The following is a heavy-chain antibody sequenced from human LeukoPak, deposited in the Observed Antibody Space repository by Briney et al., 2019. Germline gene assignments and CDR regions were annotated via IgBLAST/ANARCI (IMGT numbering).Heavy chain of an antibody. CDR1: GYTFTGYY. D-gene: IGHD6-13*01. J-gene: IGHJ1*01. Sequence: ASVKVSCKASGYTFTGYYMHWVRQAPGQGLEGMGWIKPNSGGTNYAQKFQGWVTMTRDTSISTAYMELSRLRSDDTAVYYCARGRVAAAGTFGAEYFQHWGQGTLVTVSS. V-gene: IGHV1-2*04. CDR2: IKPNSGGT. CDR3: ARGRVAAAGTFGAEYFQH.